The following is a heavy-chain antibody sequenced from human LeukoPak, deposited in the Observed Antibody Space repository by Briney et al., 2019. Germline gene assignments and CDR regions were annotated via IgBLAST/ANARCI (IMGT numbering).Heavy chain of an antibody. CDR1: GFTFSSYE. D-gene: IGHD3-9*01. CDR3: ARDARYYDILTGYFDY. V-gene: IGHV3-48*03. J-gene: IGHJ4*02. CDR2: ISSSGSTI. Sequence: GGFLRLSCAASGFTFSSYEMNWVRQAPGKGLEWVSYISSSGSTIYYADSVKGRFTISRDNAKNSLYLQMNSLRAEDTAVYYCARDARYYDILTGYFDYWGQGTLVTVSS.